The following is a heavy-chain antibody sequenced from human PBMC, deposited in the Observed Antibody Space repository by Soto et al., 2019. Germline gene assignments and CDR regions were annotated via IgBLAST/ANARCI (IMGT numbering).Heavy chain of an antibody. CDR3: ARFYYDFWSGYYGGTDAFDI. CDR1: GYTFTSYA. V-gene: IGHV1-3*01. D-gene: IGHD3-3*01. CDR2: INAGNGNT. Sequence: ASVKVSCKASGYTFTSYAMHWVRQAPGQRLEWMGWINAGNGNTKYSQKFQGRVTITRDTSASTAYMELSSLRSEDTAVYYCARFYYDFWSGYYGGTDAFDIWGQGTMVTVSS. J-gene: IGHJ3*02.